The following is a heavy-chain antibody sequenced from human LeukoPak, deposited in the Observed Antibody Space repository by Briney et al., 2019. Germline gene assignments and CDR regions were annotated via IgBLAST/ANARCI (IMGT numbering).Heavy chain of an antibody. V-gene: IGHV3-48*01. J-gene: IGHJ4*02. D-gene: IGHD3-3*01. CDR3: ARLRIEEGLSRFDY. CDR1: GFTFSSYS. CDR2: ISSSSSTI. Sequence: GGSLRLSCAASGFTFSSYSMNWVRQAPGKGLEWVSYISSSSSTIYYADSVKGRFTISRDNAKNSLYLQMNSLRAEDTAVYYCARLRIEEGLSRFDYWGQGTLVTVSS.